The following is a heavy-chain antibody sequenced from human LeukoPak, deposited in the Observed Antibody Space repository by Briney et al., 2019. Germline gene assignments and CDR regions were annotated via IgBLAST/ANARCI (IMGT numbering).Heavy chain of an antibody. J-gene: IGHJ4*02. D-gene: IGHD3-22*01. CDR1: GFTFSDYY. Sequence: GGSLRLSCAASGFTFSDYYMSWIRQAPGKGLEWVSYISSSGSTIYYADSVKGRLTISRDNAKNSLYLQMNSLRAEDTAVYYCARAHYYDSSGYPNPFNYWGLGTLVTVSS. V-gene: IGHV3-11*04. CDR3: ARAHYYDSSGYPNPFNY. CDR2: ISSSGSTI.